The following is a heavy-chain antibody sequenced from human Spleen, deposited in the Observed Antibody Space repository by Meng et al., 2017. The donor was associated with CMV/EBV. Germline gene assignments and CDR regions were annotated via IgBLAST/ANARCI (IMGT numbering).Heavy chain of an antibody. J-gene: IGHJ1*01. D-gene: IGHD2-2*01. CDR1: SIISKSYY. CDR2: IFYSGST. Sequence: SIISKSYYWGWIRQPPGKGLGWIGTIFYSGSTYYNPSLKSRVTISVDTSKNQFSLKLSSVTAADTAMYYCARQPGALIVPAPEYFQHWGQGTLVTVSS. CDR3: ARQPGALIVPAPEYFQH. V-gene: IGHV4-39*01.